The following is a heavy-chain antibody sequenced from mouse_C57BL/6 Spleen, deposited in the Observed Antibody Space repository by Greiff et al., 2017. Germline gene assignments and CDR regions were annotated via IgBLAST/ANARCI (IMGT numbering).Heavy chain of an antibody. CDR2: ISYDGSN. J-gene: IGHJ3*01. V-gene: IGHV3-6*01. CDR3: ASHYGSSAWFAY. CDR1: GYSITSGYY. D-gene: IGHD1-1*01. Sequence: EVQRVESGPGLVKPSQSLSLTCSVTGYSITSGYYWNWIRQFPGNKLEWMGYISYDGSNNYNPSLKNRISSTRDTSKNPFFLKLNSVTTEDTATYYCASHYGSSAWFAYWGQGTLVTVSA.